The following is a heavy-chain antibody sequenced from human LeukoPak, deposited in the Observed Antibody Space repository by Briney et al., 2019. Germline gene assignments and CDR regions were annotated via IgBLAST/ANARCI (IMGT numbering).Heavy chain of an antibody. CDR2: INDRGIAT. CDR3: AKDQVMVRGVVDY. D-gene: IGHD3-10*01. V-gene: IGHV3-23*01. CDR1: GFTFSNYA. Sequence: GGSLRLSCAASGFTFSNYAMSWVRQAPGKGLEWVSTINDRGIATYYADSVKGRFTISRDNSKNTLYLQMNSLRAEDTAVYYCAKDQVMVRGVVDYWGQGTLVTVSS. J-gene: IGHJ4*02.